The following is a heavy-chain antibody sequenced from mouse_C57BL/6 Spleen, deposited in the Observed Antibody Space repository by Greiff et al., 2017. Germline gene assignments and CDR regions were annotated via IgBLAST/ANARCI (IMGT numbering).Heavy chain of an antibody. Sequence: EVKLVESGGGLVKPGGSLKPSCAASGFTFSDYGMHWVRQAPEKGLEWVAYISSGSSTIYYADTVKGRFTISRDNAKNTLFLQMTSLRSEDTAMYYCARPYYGSSLLDYWGQGTTLTVSS. J-gene: IGHJ2*01. CDR3: ARPYYGSSLLDY. CDR1: GFTFSDYG. V-gene: IGHV5-17*01. D-gene: IGHD1-1*01. CDR2: ISSGSSTI.